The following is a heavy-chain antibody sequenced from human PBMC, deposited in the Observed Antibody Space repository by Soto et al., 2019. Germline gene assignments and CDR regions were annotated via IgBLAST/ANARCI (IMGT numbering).Heavy chain of an antibody. D-gene: IGHD5-18*01. J-gene: IGHJ5*02. CDR3: ARXGSGGYSYGYYVSWFDP. CDR1: GGSFSCYY. V-gene: IGHV4-34*01. Sequence: PSVTLSLTCAVYGGSFSCYYWSWIRQPPGKGLEWIGEINHSGSTNYNPSLKSRVTISVDTSKNQFSLKLSSVTAADTAVYYCARXGSGGYSYGYYVSWFDPWGQGTLVTVSS. CDR2: INHSGST.